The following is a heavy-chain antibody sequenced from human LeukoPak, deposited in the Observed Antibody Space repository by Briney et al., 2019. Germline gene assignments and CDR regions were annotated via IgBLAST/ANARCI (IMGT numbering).Heavy chain of an antibody. D-gene: IGHD3-22*01. CDR3: AKDYYDSSVPVDAAFDI. CDR1: GFTFDDYA. J-gene: IGHJ3*02. V-gene: IGHV3-43*02. Sequence: GGSLRLSCAASGFTFDDYAMHWVRQAPGKGLEWVSLISGDGGSTYYADSVKGRFTISRDNSKNSLYLQMNSLRTEDTALYYRAKDYYDSSVPVDAAFDIWGQGTMVTVSS. CDR2: ISGDGGST.